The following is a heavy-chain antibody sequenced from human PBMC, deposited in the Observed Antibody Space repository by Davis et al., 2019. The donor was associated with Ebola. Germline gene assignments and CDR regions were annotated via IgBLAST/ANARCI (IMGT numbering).Heavy chain of an antibody. CDR3: AHRSSGSYNLDY. CDR1: GFSLSTSGVG. D-gene: IGHD1-26*01. J-gene: IGHJ4*02. Sequence: SGPMLVKPTQTLTLTCTFSGFSLSTSGVGVGWIRQPPGKALEWLALIYWDDDKRYSPSLKGRLTITKDTSKNQVVLTMTNMDPVDTATYYCAHRSSGSYNLDYWGQGTLVTVSS. V-gene: IGHV2-5*02. CDR2: IYWDDDK.